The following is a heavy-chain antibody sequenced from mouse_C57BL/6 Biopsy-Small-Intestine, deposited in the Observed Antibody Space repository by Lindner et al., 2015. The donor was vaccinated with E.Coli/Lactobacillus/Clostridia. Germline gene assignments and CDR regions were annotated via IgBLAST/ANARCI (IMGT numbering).Heavy chain of an antibody. CDR2: FHPYDDET. D-gene: IGHD4-1*01. J-gene: IGHJ2*01. Sequence: VQLQESGAEVVKPGASVKMSCKVSGYTFPTYPIEWMRQIHGKSLEWIGNFHPYDDETKYNENFKGKATLTVEKSSNTVYLELSRLTSDDSAVYYCARGTVFDYWGQGTTLTVSS. V-gene: IGHV1-47*01. CDR3: ARGTVFDY. CDR1: GYTFPTYP.